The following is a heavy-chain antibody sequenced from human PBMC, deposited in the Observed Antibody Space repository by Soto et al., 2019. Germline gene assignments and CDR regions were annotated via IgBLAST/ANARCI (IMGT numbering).Heavy chain of an antibody. D-gene: IGHD3-10*01. V-gene: IGHV3-48*02. CDR1: GFTFSSYS. CDR3: AKRPDGGEEIW. J-gene: IGHJ4*02. CDR2: ISSSSSTI. Sequence: LRLSCAASGFTFSSYSMNWVRQAPGKGLEWVSYISSSSSTIYYADSVKGRFTISRDNAKNSLYLQVNSLRDEDTAVYYCAKRPDGGEEIWWGQGTLVTVSS.